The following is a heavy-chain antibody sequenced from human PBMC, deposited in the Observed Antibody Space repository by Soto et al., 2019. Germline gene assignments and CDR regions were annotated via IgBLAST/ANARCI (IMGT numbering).Heavy chain of an antibody. CDR1: GGSLSRGDYF. D-gene: IGHD7-27*01. V-gene: IGHV4-30-4*01. CDR3: ARAGRQLGIIGDSFAY. Sequence: SETRRFPRTGSGGSLSRGDYFWSWIRQPPGKGLEWIGYIYYSGRPSYYPSLKSRVTISVDLFKNQFSLNLSSVNAADTAVYYCARAGRQLGIIGDSFAYWGQGPLVT. CDR2: IYYSGRP. J-gene: IGHJ4*02.